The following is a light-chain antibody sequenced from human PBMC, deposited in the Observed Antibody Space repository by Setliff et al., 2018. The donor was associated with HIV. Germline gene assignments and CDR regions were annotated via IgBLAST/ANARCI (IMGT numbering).Light chain of an antibody. Sequence: QSVLTQPASVSGSPGQSITISCSGTRNDVGRYDLVSWYQQHPGKAPKLMIYQASRRPSGVSNRFSASKSGNTASLTISGLQADDEADYYCCSNTGSNTYVFGTGSKVTVL. CDR3: CSNTGSNTYV. CDR2: QAS. CDR1: RNDVGRYDL. J-gene: IGLJ1*01. V-gene: IGLV2-23*01.